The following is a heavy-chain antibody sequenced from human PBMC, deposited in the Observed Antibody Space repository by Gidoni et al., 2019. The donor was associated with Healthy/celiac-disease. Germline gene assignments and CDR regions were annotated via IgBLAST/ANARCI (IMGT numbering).Heavy chain of an antibody. D-gene: IGHD1-7*01. CDR2: ISGSGGST. CDR3: ATPLMRELPTRDWYFDY. J-gene: IGHJ4*02. Sequence: EVQLLESGGGLVQPAGSLRLSCAASGFTFSSYAMRWVRQAPGKGLEWVSAISGSGGSTYYADSVKGRFTISRDNSKNTLYLQMNSLRAEDTAVYYCATPLMRELPTRDWYFDYWGQGTLVTVSS. V-gene: IGHV3-23*01. CDR1: GFTFSSYA.